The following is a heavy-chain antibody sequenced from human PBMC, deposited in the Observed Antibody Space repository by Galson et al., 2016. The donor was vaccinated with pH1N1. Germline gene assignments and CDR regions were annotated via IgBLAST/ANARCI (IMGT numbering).Heavy chain of an antibody. CDR2: VDPSGGT. D-gene: IGHD5-24*01. Sequence: ETLSLTCAVYGGSFSGYYWSWIRQPPEKGLEWIGEVDPSGGTRYNPSLKSRVTISADTSRSQFSLKVNSVTAADTAVYFCARGRHGGGAYWGQGTLVTVSS. J-gene: IGHJ4*02. V-gene: IGHV4-34*01. CDR3: ARGRHGGGAY. CDR1: GGSFSGYY.